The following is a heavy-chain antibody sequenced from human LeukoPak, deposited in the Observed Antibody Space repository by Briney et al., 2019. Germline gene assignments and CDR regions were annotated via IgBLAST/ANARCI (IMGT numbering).Heavy chain of an antibody. CDR1: GYTFTSYG. J-gene: IGHJ4*02. V-gene: IGHV1-18*01. Sequence: ASVKVSCKASGYTFTSYGISWVRLAPGQGLERMGWISAYNGNTNYAQKLQGRVTMTTDTSTSTAYMELRSLRSDDTAVYYCARDYGRWFGNTNYFDYWGQGTLVTVSS. CDR2: ISAYNGNT. CDR3: ARDYGRWFGNTNYFDY. D-gene: IGHD3-10*01.